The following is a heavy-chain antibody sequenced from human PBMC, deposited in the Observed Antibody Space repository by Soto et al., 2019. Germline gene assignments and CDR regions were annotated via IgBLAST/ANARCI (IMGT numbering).Heavy chain of an antibody. CDR2: IIPIFGTA. D-gene: IGHD3-16*02. J-gene: IGHJ4*02. V-gene: IGHV1-69*13. CDR3: ARNMGDYVWGSYRPFDY. Sequence: EASVKVSCKASGGTFSSYAISWVRQAPGQGLEWMGGIIPIFGTANYAQKFQGRVTITADESTSTAYMELSSLRSEDTAVYYCARNMGDYVWGSYRPFDYWGQGTLVTVSS. CDR1: GGTFSSYA.